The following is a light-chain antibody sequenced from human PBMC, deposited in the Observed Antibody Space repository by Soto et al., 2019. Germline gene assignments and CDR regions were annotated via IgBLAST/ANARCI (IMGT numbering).Light chain of an antibody. CDR3: QQYGSSPST. Sequence: EIVLTQSPGTLSLSPGERATLSCRASQSVRSSNLAWYQQKPGQAPRLLIYGASSRATGIPHRFSGSGSGTDCTLTISRLEPEDFAVYYCQQYGSSPSTFGQGTKVEIK. V-gene: IGKV3-20*01. CDR2: GAS. J-gene: IGKJ1*01. CDR1: QSVRSSN.